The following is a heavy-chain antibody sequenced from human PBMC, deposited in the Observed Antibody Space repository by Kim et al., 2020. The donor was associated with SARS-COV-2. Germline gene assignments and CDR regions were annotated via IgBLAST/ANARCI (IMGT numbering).Heavy chain of an antibody. Sequence: TSYSPSFQGQVTISADKTISTAYLQWSSLKASDTAMYYCARGITMIADYWGQGTLVTVSS. CDR2: T. J-gene: IGHJ4*02. V-gene: IGHV5-51*01. CDR3: ARGITMIADY. D-gene: IGHD3-22*01.